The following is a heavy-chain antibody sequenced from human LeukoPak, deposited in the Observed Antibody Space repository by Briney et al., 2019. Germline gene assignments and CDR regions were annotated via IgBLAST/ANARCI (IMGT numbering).Heavy chain of an antibody. Sequence: TGGSLRLSCAASGFTFSDYYMSWIRQAPGKGLEWVSYISSSGSTIYYADSVKGRFTISRDDAKNSLYLQMNSLRAEDTAVYYCARDPRSFGVATQGFDYWGQGTLVTVSS. CDR3: ARDPRSFGVATQGFDY. CDR2: ISSSGSTI. V-gene: IGHV3-11*04. D-gene: IGHD3-3*01. CDR1: GFTFSDYY. J-gene: IGHJ4*02.